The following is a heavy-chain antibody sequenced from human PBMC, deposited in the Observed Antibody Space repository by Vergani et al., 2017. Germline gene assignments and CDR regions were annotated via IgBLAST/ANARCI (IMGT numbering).Heavy chain of an antibody. V-gene: IGHV3-66*02. Sequence: EVQLVESGGGLVQPGGSLRLSCAASGFTVSSNYMSWVRQAQGKGWEWVSVIYSGGSTYYADSVKGRFTISRDNSKNTLYLQMNSLRAEDTAVYYCAREVTIPDAFDIWGQGTMVTVSS. CDR1: GFTVSSNY. J-gene: IGHJ3*02. CDR3: AREVTIPDAFDI. D-gene: IGHD2-21*02. CDR2: IYSGGST.